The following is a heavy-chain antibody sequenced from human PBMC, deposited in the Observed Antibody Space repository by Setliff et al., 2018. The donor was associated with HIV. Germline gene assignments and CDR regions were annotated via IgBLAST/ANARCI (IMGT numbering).Heavy chain of an antibody. CDR3: ARKAGTTLHYHYYYMDV. CDR1: GYTFTGYY. J-gene: IGHJ6*03. V-gene: IGHV1-2*02. D-gene: IGHD1-7*01. CDR2: INPNSGGT. Sequence: GASVKVSCKASGYTFTGYYMHWVRQAPGQGLEWMGWINPNSGGTNYAQKFQGRVTITADESTNTVYMELRSLTPEDTAIYYCARKAGTTLHYHYYYMDVWGKGTTVTVSS.